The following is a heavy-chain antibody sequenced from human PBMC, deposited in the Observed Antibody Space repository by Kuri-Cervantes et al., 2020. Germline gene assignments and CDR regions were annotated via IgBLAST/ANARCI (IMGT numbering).Heavy chain of an antibody. V-gene: IGHV3-21*01. Sequence: GESLKISCAASGFTFSSYSMNWVRQAPGKGLEWVSSISSSSSYIYYADSVKGRFTISRDNAKNSLYLQMNSLRAEDTAVYYCAKDQESSFCSGGSCYLFDYWGQGTLVTVSS. CDR1: GFTFSSYS. J-gene: IGHJ4*02. CDR3: AKDQESSFCSGGSCYLFDY. CDR2: ISSSSSYI. D-gene: IGHD2-15*01.